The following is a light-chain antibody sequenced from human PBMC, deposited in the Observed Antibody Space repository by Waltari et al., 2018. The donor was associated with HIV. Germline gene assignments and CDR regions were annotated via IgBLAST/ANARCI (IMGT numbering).Light chain of an antibody. CDR3: SSYAAMNNFYVL. CDR1: SSDIGLSNY. J-gene: IGLJ2*01. CDR2: EVT. Sequence: QSALTQPPSVSGSPGQSVTIPCTGTSSDIGLSNYVSWYQQCPGKAPKLVIFEVTKRPSGVPDRFSGSKSGNTASLTVSGLQPEDEGDYYCSSYAAMNNFYVLFGGGTKLTVL. V-gene: IGLV2-8*01.